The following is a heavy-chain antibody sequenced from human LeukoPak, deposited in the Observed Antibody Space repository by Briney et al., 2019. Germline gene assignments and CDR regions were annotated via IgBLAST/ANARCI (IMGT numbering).Heavy chain of an antibody. J-gene: IGHJ4*02. CDR1: GYTFTAYY. V-gene: IGHV1-2*02. Sequence: ASVKVSCKASGYTFTAYYIHWVRQAPGQGLEWMGWINPNSGGTNYAQKFQGRVTMTRDTSITTAYMELSRLRSDDTAVYYCATQYYYDSSGYYRFDYWGQGTLVTVSS. D-gene: IGHD3-22*01. CDR2: INPNSGGT. CDR3: ATQYYYDSSGYYRFDY.